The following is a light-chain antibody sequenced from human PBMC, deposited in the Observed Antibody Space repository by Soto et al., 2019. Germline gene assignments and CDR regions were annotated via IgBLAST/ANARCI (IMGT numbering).Light chain of an antibody. Sequence: EIVLTQSPGTLSLSPGETATLSCRASQSVSSSYLAWYQHKPGQAPRLLIYGASNRATGIPDRFSGSGSGTDFTLTISGLDPEDFAVYYCQQYGGSITFGQGTRLEIE. J-gene: IGKJ5*01. V-gene: IGKV3-20*01. CDR1: QSVSSSY. CDR2: GAS. CDR3: QQYGGSIT.